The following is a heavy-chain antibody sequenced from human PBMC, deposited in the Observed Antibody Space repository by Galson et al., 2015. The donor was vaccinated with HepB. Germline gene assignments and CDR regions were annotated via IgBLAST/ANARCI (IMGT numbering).Heavy chain of an antibody. CDR1: GGTFRTYA. Sequence: SVKVSCKASGGTFRTYAISWVRQAPGQGLEWIGGIIPIFGRSDNAQKLRGRVTVTTDTSTSTAYMELRSLRSDDTAVYYCARGGGSSARGMDVWGQGTTVTVSS. D-gene: IGHD1-26*01. CDR2: IIPIFGRS. CDR3: ARGGGSSARGMDV. J-gene: IGHJ6*02. V-gene: IGHV1-69*05.